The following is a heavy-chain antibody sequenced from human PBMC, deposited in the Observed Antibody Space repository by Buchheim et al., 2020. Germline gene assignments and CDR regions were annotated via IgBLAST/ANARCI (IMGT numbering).Heavy chain of an antibody. Sequence: VQLVESGGGLVQPGGSLRLSCAASGFTFSSYGMHWVRQAPGKGLEWVAVISYDGSNKYYADSVKGRFTISRDNSKNTLYLQMNSLRAEDTAVYYCAKDGDSSGWYENWFDPWGQGTL. J-gene: IGHJ5*02. V-gene: IGHV3-30*18. CDR2: ISYDGSNK. CDR1: GFTFSSYG. CDR3: AKDGDSSGWYENWFDP. D-gene: IGHD6-19*01.